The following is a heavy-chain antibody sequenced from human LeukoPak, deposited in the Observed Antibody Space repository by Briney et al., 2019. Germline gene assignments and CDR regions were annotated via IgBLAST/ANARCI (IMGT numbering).Heavy chain of an antibody. J-gene: IGHJ5*02. CDR2: INPNSGDT. Sequence: ASVKVSCKASGYTFTGYYMHWVRQAPGQGLEWMGRINPNSGDTNYAQKFQGRVTMTRDTSISTAYMELSRLRSDDTAVYYCARDHIALGDWFDPWGQGTLVTVSS. CDR1: GYTFTGYY. D-gene: IGHD6-19*01. V-gene: IGHV1-2*06. CDR3: ARDHIALGDWFDP.